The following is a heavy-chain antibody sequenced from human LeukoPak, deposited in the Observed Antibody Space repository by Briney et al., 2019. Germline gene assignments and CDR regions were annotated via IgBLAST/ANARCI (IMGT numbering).Heavy chain of an antibody. J-gene: IGHJ4*02. CDR2: INPNTGGT. Sequence: ASVKVSCKASGYTVTDYYIHWVRQAPGQGLEWMGWINPNTGGTNYAQNFQGRGTMTRDTSINTAYMELTKLRSDDTAVFYCARGTKPSFINGLRTGGRGYFDYWGQGTLFTVSS. CDR1: GYTVTDYY. D-gene: IGHD7-27*01. V-gene: IGHV1-2*02. CDR3: ARGTKPSFINGLRTGGRGYFDY.